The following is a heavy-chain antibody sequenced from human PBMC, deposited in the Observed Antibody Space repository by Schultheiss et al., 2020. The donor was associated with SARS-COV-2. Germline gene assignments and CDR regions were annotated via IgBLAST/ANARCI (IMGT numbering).Heavy chain of an antibody. D-gene: IGHD3-3*01. V-gene: IGHV3-30*03. J-gene: IGHJ6*02. Sequence: GGSLRLSCAASGFTFSSYGMHWVRQAPGKGLEWVAVISYDGSNKYYADSVKGRFTISRDNSKNTLYLQMNSLRAEDTAVYYCARDGDDDIWSGPSGYYGMDVWGQGTTVTVSS. CDR1: GFTFSSYG. CDR3: ARDGDDDIWSGPSGYYGMDV. CDR2: ISYDGSNK.